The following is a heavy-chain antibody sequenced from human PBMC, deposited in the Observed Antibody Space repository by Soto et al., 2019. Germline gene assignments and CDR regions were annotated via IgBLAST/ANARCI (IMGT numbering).Heavy chain of an antibody. D-gene: IGHD3-22*01. CDR2: ISNDGSST. CDR1: GFTSSSYW. V-gene: IGHV3-74*01. Sequence: EVQLVESGGGLVQPGGSLRLSCAASGFTSSSYWIHWVRQAPGKGLVWVSRISNDGSSTNYADSVKGRFPISRDNAKNTVYLQMNRLRAEDTAVYYCARDTYYYDSSDHFSADAFDIWGQGTMVTVSS. CDR3: ARDTYYYDSSDHFSADAFDI. J-gene: IGHJ3*02.